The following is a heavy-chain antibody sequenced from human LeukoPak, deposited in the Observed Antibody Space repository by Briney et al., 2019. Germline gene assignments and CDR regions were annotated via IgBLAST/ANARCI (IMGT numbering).Heavy chain of an antibody. V-gene: IGHV3-23*01. CDR1: GFTFSSYA. J-gene: IGHJ4*02. D-gene: IGHD6-19*01. CDR3: AKDLQWLVINY. Sequence: GRSLRLSCAASGFTFSSYAMSWVRQAPGKGLEWVSAISGSGGSTYYADSVKGRFTISRDNSKNTLYLQMNSLRAEDTAVYYCAKDLQWLVINYWGQGTLVTVSS. CDR2: ISGSGGST.